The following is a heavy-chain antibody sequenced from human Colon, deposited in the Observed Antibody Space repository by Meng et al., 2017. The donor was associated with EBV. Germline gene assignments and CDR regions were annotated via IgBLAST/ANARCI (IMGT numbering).Heavy chain of an antibody. Sequence: QAQLVQSGGEGKKPGASVKVSCKASGYTFTNYGITWVRQAPGQGLEWMGWINAYNGDTNYAQTLQGRVTMTTDTSTSTAYMELRSLRSDDTAVYYCARVEVGITSRDYWGQGTLVTVSS. CDR2: INAYNGDT. CDR1: GYTFTNYG. D-gene: IGHD1-26*01. J-gene: IGHJ4*02. V-gene: IGHV1-18*01. CDR3: ARVEVGITSRDY.